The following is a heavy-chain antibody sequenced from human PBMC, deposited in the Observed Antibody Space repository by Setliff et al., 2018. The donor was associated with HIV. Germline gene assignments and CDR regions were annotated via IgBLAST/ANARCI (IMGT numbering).Heavy chain of an antibody. V-gene: IGHV1-18*04. CDR1: GYTFTSYG. Sequence: RASVKVSCKASGYTFTSYGISWVRQAPGQGLELMGRIHPNTGSTNYLQEFQGRVTITRDGSTSTAYMEVSRLRSEDTAVYYCARGGTNGAPGYYYMDVWGKGTTVTVSS. CDR2: IHPNTGST. D-gene: IGHD2-8*01. J-gene: IGHJ6*03. CDR3: ARGGTNGAPGYYYMDV.